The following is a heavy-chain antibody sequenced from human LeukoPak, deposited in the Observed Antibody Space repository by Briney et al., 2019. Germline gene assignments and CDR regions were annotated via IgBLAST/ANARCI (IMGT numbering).Heavy chain of an antibody. CDR2: IYSGGST. V-gene: IGHV3-53*01. CDR3: ARARSRTTGFDY. J-gene: IGHJ4*02. D-gene: IGHD2/OR15-2a*01. CDR1: GFTVSSNY. Sequence: GGSLRLSCAASGFTVSSNYMTWVRQAPGKGLEWVSVIYSGGSTYYSDSVKGRFTISRDNSKNTLYLQMDSLRAGDTAVYYCARARSRTTGFDYWGQGTLATVSS.